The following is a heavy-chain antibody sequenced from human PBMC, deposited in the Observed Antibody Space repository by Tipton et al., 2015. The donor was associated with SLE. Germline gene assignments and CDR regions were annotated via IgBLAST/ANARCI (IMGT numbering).Heavy chain of an antibody. D-gene: IGHD4/OR15-4a*01. J-gene: IGHJ4*02. Sequence: QVQLVQSGAEVKKPGASVKVSCKASGYTFTGYYIHWVRQAPGQGLEWVGRINPKSGATDYAQSFQGRVTMTRDTSTSTAYMELKSLRVDDTAVYYCARTIDLDYWGQGTLVTVSS. CDR2: INPKSGAT. CDR3: ARTIDLDY. V-gene: IGHV1-2*06. CDR1: GYTFTGYY.